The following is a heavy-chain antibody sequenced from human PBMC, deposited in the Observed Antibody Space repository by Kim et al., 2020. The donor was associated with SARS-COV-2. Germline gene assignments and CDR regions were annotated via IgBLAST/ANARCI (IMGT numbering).Heavy chain of an antibody. CDR2: ISGDSGAI. CDR1: GFTFSAYS. J-gene: IGHJ4*02. CDR3: ARDLHWAFDY. V-gene: IGHV3-48*02. Sequence: GGSLRLSCAASGFTFSAYSMNWVRQAPGRGLEWISYISGDSGAIYYADSVEGRFTISRDNAKNSLSLQMDNLRDEDTAVYFCARDLHWAFDYWGQVALVT. D-gene: IGHD7-27*01.